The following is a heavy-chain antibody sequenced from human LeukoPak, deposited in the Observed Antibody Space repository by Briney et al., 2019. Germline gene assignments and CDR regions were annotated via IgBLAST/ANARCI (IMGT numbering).Heavy chain of an antibody. J-gene: IGHJ4*02. CDR2: ISYDGSNK. V-gene: IGHV3-30-3*01. Sequence: PGRSLRLSCAASGFTFSSYAMHWVRQAPGKGLEWVAVISYDGSNKYYADSVKGRFTISRDNSKDTLYLQMNSLRAEDTAVYYCAPPPDLYYYGHWGQGALVTVSS. CDR3: APPPDLYYYGH. CDR1: GFTFSSYA. D-gene: IGHD3-10*01.